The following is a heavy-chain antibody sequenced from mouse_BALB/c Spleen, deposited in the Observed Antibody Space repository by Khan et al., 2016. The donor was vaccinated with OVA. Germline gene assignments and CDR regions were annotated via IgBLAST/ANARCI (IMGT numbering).Heavy chain of an antibody. CDR2: INTYTGEP. CDR3: ARPPYFSYVMGY. Sequence: QVQLKQSGPELKKPGETVKISCKASGYTFTNYGMNWVKQAPGKGLKWMGWINTYTGEPTYVDDFKGRFAFSLETSANTAYLQINNLKNEDTATYCCARPPYFSYVMGYWGQGTSVTVSS. CDR1: GYTFTNYG. V-gene: IGHV9-3-1*01. D-gene: IGHD2-10*01. J-gene: IGHJ4*01.